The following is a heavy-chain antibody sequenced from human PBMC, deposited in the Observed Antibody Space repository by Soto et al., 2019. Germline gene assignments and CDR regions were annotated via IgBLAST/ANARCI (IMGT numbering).Heavy chain of an antibody. Sequence: SETLSLTCAVYGGSFSGYYWTWIRQPPGTGLEWIGEINHSGSTNYNPSLKSRVTISVDTSKNQFSLKLTSVTAADTAVYYCASSFGVDAAGPFDYWGQGTLVTVSS. CDR3: ASSFGVDAAGPFDY. CDR2: INHSGST. V-gene: IGHV4-34*01. D-gene: IGHD6-13*01. CDR1: GGSFSGYY. J-gene: IGHJ4*02.